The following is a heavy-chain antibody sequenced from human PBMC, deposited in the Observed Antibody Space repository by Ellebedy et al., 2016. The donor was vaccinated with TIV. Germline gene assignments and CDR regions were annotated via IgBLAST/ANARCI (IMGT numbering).Heavy chain of an antibody. CDR3: ARAMAGHFDY. V-gene: IGHV3-33*05. J-gene: IGHJ4*02. D-gene: IGHD6-19*01. CDR2: ISHDGSDK. CDR1: GVSVSSHG. Sequence: GESLKTSCEASGVSVSSHGMHWVRQAPGKGLQWVAVISHDGSDKIYADSVRGRFTISRDNSKNTLYLQMNSLRAEDTAVYYCARAMAGHFDYWGQGTLVTVSS.